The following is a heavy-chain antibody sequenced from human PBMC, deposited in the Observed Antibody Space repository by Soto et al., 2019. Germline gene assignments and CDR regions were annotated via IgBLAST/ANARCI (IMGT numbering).Heavy chain of an antibody. CDR2: VDPATGAS. CDR3: TRLSRVTFIVN. J-gene: IGHJ1*01. Sequence: QVQLVQSVAEVKSPGTSVKVSCQTSGYTFADYSIHWVRQAPGQGLEYMGKVDPATGASDSTQKIQGRVSLTSDASTATVYMDMNNLRSEDTAIYYCTRLSRVTFIVNWGQGTLVTVSS. V-gene: IGHV1-46*01. CDR1: GYTFADYS. D-gene: IGHD3-16*02.